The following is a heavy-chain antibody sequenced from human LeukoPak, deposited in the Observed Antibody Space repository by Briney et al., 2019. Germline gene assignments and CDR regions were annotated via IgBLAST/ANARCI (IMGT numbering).Heavy chain of an antibody. J-gene: IGHJ4*02. Sequence: GGSLRLSCAASGFTFSSYGMSWVRQAPGKGLEWVSAIGGRDGSTYYADSVKGRFTISRDNSKNTLYVQMNSLRAEDTAVHYCAKGHYYGSGSLDYWGQGTLVTVSS. D-gene: IGHD3-10*01. CDR3: AKGHYYGSGSLDY. V-gene: IGHV3-23*01. CDR1: GFTFSSYG. CDR2: IGGRDGST.